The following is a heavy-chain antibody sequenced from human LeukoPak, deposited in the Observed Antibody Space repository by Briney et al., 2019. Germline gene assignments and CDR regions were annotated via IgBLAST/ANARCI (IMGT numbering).Heavy chain of an antibody. Sequence: GGSLRLSCAASGFTFSSYAIHWVRQAPGKGLEWVTLISSDGSNTYYVDSVKGRFTISRDNSKNTLYLQMNSLRAEDTAVYHCARGLYSDTKAIDYWGQGTLVTVSS. J-gene: IGHJ4*02. CDR1: GFTFSSYA. CDR2: ISSDGSNT. D-gene: IGHD6-13*01. CDR3: ARGLYSDTKAIDY. V-gene: IGHV3-30*04.